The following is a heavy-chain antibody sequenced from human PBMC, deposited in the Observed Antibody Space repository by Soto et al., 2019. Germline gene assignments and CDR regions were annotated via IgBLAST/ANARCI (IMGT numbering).Heavy chain of an antibody. V-gene: IGHV1-18*01. J-gene: IGHJ6*02. CDR2: ISAYNGNT. D-gene: IGHD6-6*01. CDR1: GYTFTSYG. CDR3: AADQVHRSSFPPHYDYGMDV. Sequence: ASVKFSCKASGYTFTSYGISWVRQAPGQGLEWMGWISAYNGNTNYAQKLQGRVTMTTDTSTSTAYMELRSLRSDDTAVYYCAADQVHRSSFPPHYDYGMDVWGQGTTVTVS.